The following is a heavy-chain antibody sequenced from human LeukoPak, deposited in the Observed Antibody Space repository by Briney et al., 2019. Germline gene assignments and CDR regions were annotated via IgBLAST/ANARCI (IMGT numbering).Heavy chain of an antibody. V-gene: IGHV1-2*06. CDR1: GYTFTGYY. CDR3: AAIQLWLHAFDI. Sequence: ASVKVSCKXSGYTFTGYYMHWVRQAPGQGLEWMGRINPNSGGTNYSQKFQGRVTMTRDTSISTAYMELSRLRSDDTAVYYRAAIQLWLHAFDIWGQGTMVTVSS. J-gene: IGHJ3*02. D-gene: IGHD5-18*01. CDR2: INPNSGGT.